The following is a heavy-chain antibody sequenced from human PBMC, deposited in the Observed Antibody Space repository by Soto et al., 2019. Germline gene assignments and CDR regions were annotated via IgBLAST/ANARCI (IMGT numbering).Heavy chain of an antibody. Sequence: PGWSLRLACAPSAFTFADYAMSWVRQAPGRGLEWVSTVSAGGTNTYYTDSVKGRFTISRDNYKNTLYLQMNSLRAGDTAVYFCAKDRVVIPAATCAFDVWGQGTMVTVSS. D-gene: IGHD2-2*01. J-gene: IGHJ3*01. V-gene: IGHV3-23*01. CDR3: AKDRVVIPAATCAFDV. CDR2: VSAGGTNT. CDR1: AFTFADYA.